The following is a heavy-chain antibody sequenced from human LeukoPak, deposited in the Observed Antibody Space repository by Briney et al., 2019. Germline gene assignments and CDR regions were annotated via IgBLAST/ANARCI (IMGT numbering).Heavy chain of an antibody. Sequence: PSQTLSLTXTVSGGSISSANHFWSWVRQSPGEGLEWIGYIHYDGRAHYNPSLKSRVSMSLDMSKNQFSLSLSSVTAADTAIYYCAREVITPGDSDGFDLWGQGTMVSVSS. CDR2: IHYDGRA. CDR3: AREVITPGDSDGFDL. D-gene: IGHD2-2*01. J-gene: IGHJ3*01. V-gene: IGHV4-30-4*08. CDR1: GGSISSANHF.